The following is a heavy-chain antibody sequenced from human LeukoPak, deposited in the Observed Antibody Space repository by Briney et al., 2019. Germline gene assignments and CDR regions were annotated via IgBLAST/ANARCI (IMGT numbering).Heavy chain of an antibody. Sequence: GGSLRLSCAASGFTFSSYAMNWVRQAPGKGLEWVSYISSSGRTKYYADSVNGRFTISRDNAKNSLYLQMNSLRAEDTAVYYCARGKWEPLDYWGQGTLVTVSS. CDR2: ISSSGRTK. J-gene: IGHJ4*02. CDR1: GFTFSSYA. D-gene: IGHD1-26*01. V-gene: IGHV3-48*03. CDR3: ARGKWEPLDY.